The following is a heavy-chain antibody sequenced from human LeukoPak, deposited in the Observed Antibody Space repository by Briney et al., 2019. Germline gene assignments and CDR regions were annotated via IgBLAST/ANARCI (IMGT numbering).Heavy chain of an antibody. J-gene: IGHJ4*02. CDR2: ISGSGGST. Sequence: GGSLRLSCAASGFTFNSYAMSWVRQAPGKGLEWVSAISGSGGSTYYADSVKGRFTISRDNSKNTLYLQMNSLRAEDTAVYYCARRAGAYSHSCDYWGQGTLVTVSS. CDR1: GFTFNSYA. V-gene: IGHV3-23*01. CDR3: ARRAGAYSHSCDY. D-gene: IGHD4/OR15-4a*01.